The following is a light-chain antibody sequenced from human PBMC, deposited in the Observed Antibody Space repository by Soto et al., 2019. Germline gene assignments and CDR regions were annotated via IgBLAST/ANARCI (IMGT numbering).Light chain of an antibody. CDR3: QKYSSVIT. CDR1: QGISNF. V-gene: IGKV1-27*01. J-gene: IGKJ5*01. Sequence: DIQMTQSPSSLSASVGDRVTITCRARQGISNFLAWYQQKPGKVPKLLISAASTLQSGVPSRFSGSGSGTDFTLTITSLQPEDVATYYYQKYSSVITFGQGTRLEIK. CDR2: AAS.